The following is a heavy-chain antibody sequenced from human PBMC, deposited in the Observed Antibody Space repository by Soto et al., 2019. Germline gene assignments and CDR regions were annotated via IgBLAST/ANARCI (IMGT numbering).Heavy chain of an antibody. Sequence: PSETLSLTWTVSGAYMRNDCYYWSWVRQNPGKDLEWIGHMHHSGRTHYNPSLKSRVAISVDTSKNQFSLYLNSVTAADTAVYYCARWVEVSLDYFDSWGQGTPVTVS. D-gene: IGHD2-15*01. CDR2: MHHSGRT. CDR1: GAYMRNDCYY. CDR3: ARWVEVSLDYFDS. J-gene: IGHJ4*02. V-gene: IGHV4-31*02.